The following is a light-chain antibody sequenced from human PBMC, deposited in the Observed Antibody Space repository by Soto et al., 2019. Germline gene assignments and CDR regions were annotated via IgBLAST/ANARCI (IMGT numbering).Light chain of an antibody. CDR2: AAS. CDR3: LQDYNYPGT. J-gene: IGKJ1*01. V-gene: IGKV1-6*01. CDR1: QDIRNE. Sequence: AIQMTQSPSSLSASVGDRVTITCRASQDIRNELGWSQQKPGKAPKVLIYAASYLQSGVPPRFSGSRSGTEFTLTISSLQPEDFATYFCLQDYNYPGTFGQGTKVEIK.